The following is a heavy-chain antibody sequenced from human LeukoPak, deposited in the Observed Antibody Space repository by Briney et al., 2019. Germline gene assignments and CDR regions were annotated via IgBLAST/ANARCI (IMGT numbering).Heavy chain of an antibody. CDR1: GASISSTGFY. Sequence: SETLSLTCTVSGASISSTGFYRGWIRQSPGKGLEWIGSIYYGGNTYYKPSLESRVTISVDTSKNQFSLKFNSVTAADTAVYYCAARSGQLFDFWGQGILVTVSS. CDR3: AARSGQLFDF. CDR2: IYYGGNT. D-gene: IGHD6-13*01. V-gene: IGHV4-39*07. J-gene: IGHJ4*02.